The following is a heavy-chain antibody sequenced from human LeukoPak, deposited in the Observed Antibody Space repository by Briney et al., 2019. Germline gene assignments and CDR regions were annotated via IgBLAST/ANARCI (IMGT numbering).Heavy chain of an antibody. J-gene: IGHJ6*02. CDR2: IYSGGST. CDR3: TVLWFGEPSSGYGMDV. V-gene: IGHV3-66*01. D-gene: IGHD3-10*01. Sequence: PGGSLRLSCAASGFTVSSNYMSWVRQAPGKGLEWVSVIYSGGSTYYADSVQGRFTISRDNSKNTLYLQMNSLRAEDTAVYYCTVLWFGEPSSGYGMDVWGQGTTVTVSS. CDR1: GFTVSSNY.